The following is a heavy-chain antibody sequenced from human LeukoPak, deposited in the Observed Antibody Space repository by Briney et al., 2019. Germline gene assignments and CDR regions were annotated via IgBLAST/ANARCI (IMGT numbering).Heavy chain of an antibody. J-gene: IGHJ4*02. V-gene: IGHV4-34*01. CDR2: INHSGST. Sequence: PSETLSLTCAIYGGSFSGYYRSWIRQPPGKGLECIGEINHSGSTNYNPSLKSRVTISVDTSKNQFSLKLSSATAADTAVYYCAREALVVWGSYRSRGTFDYWGQGTLVTVSS. CDR1: GGSFSGYY. D-gene: IGHD3-16*02. CDR3: AREALVVWGSYRSRGTFDY.